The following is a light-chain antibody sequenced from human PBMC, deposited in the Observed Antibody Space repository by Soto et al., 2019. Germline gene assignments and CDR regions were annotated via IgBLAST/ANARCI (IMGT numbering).Light chain of an antibody. V-gene: IGKV1-39*01. J-gene: IGKJ1*01. CDR1: QSISSY. CDR2: AAS. CDR3: QQSYSTLTWT. Sequence: DIQMTQSPSSLSASVGDRFTITLLVSQSISSYLNWYQQKPWKAPKLLIYAASSLQSGVPSRFSGSGSGTDFTLTISSLQPEDFATYYCQQSYSTLTWTFGQGTKVDIK.